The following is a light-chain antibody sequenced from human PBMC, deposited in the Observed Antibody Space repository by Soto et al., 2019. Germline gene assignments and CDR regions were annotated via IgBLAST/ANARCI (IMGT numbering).Light chain of an antibody. CDR1: QSVLQSSNNKNY. CDR3: QHYYDVPLT. CDR2: WAS. Sequence: DIVLTQSPDSLTVSLGERATINCKSSQSVLQSSNNKNYLAWYQQKPGQPPKLLIYWASTRESGVPDRFSGSGSGTDFTLTSSSLQAEDVAVYYCQHYYDVPLTFGQGTRLEIK. J-gene: IGKJ5*01. V-gene: IGKV4-1*01.